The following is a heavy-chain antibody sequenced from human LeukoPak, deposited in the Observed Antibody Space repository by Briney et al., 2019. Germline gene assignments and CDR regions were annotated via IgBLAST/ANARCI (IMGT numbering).Heavy chain of an antibody. D-gene: IGHD6-13*01. CDR1: GFPFSRYV. CDR2: ISYDGSYK. V-gene: IGHV3-30*04. CDR3: ASGSWFCDF. Sequence: PGGSLRLSCATSGFPFSRYVMHWVRQAPGKGLEWVAVISYDGSYKHYADAVKGRFIASRDNSKNTLFLQIDSLTTEDTAVYHCASGSWFCDFWGQGTQVTVSS. J-gene: IGHJ4*02.